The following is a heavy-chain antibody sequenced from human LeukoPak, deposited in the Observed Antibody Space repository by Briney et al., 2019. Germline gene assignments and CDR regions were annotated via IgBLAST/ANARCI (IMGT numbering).Heavy chain of an antibody. CDR3: AREGPLLLWFGERKVDNWFDP. J-gene: IGHJ5*02. V-gene: IGHV4-39*07. CDR2: IYYSGST. CDR1: GGSISSSSYY. Sequence: PSETLSLTCTVSGGSISSSSYYWGWIRQPPGKGLEWIGSIYYSGSTYYNPSLKSRVTISVDTSKNQFSLKLSSVTAADTAVYYCAREGPLLLWFGERKVDNWFDPWGQGTLVTVSS. D-gene: IGHD3-10*01.